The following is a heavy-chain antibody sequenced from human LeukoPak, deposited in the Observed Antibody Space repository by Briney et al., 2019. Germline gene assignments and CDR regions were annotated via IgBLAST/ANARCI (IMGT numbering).Heavy chain of an antibody. CDR2: MNPNSGNT. V-gene: IGHV1-8*01. J-gene: IGHJ3*02. D-gene: IGHD3-10*01. Sequence: ASVKVSCKASGYTFTSYDINWVRQATGRGLEWMGWMNPNSGNTGYAQKFQGRVTMTRNTSISTAYMELSSLRSEDTAVYYCARIFGVVGAFDIWGQGTMVTVSS. CDR1: GYTFTSYD. CDR3: ARIFGVVGAFDI.